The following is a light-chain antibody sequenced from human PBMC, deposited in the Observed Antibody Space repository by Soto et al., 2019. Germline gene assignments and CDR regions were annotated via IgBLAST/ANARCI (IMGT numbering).Light chain of an antibody. Sequence: LSQPASVSGSPGHSITISFTGASSDFGGYDFVSWYQHHPGTPPKLIIYEVTHRPSGVSHRFSGSKSASTASLTISGLQVEEEADYFCGSYSSTTSREVFGTATKVTV. V-gene: IGLV2-14*01. CDR3: GSYSSTTSREV. J-gene: IGLJ1*01. CDR2: EVT. CDR1: SSDFGGYDF.